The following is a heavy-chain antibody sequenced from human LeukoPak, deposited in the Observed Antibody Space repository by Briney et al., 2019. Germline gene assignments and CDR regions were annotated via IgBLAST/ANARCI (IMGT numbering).Heavy chain of an antibody. J-gene: IGHJ4*02. V-gene: IGHV1-2*02. D-gene: IGHD3-22*01. CDR1: GYTFTGYY. Sequence: ASVTVSCKASGYTFTGYYMHWVRQAPGQELEWMGWINPNNGGTSFAQKFQGRVTMTRDTSISTVYMELSRLRSDDTAVYYCAKGAAYDSGVDLFDYWGQGTLVTVSS. CDR3: AKGAAYDSGVDLFDY. CDR2: INPNNGGT.